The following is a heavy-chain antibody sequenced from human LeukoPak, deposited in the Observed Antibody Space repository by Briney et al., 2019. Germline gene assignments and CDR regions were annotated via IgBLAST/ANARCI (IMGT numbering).Heavy chain of an antibody. V-gene: IGHV3-48*04. D-gene: IGHD3-10*01. J-gene: IGHJ6*02. CDR2: ISHTGSTM. CDR3: AIPPLSGTGSSRPLAEMDV. Sequence: PGGSLRLSCAASGFRFSSYSMNWVRQAPGKGLEWVPYISHTGSTMSYADSVKGRFTISRDNARNSLHLQMNSLRAEDTAVYYCAIPPLSGTGSSRPLAEMDVWGQGTTVTVSS. CDR1: GFRFSSYS.